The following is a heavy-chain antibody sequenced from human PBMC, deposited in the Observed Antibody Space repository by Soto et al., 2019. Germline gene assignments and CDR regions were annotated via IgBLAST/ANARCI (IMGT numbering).Heavy chain of an antibody. J-gene: IGHJ5*01. V-gene: IGHV4-31*03. CDR2: TYHTGVT. Sequence: PSETLSLTCSVSGGSLRQYGHFWTWIRQRPGSGLEWIGYTYHTGVTYYSPSLPSRITISVDTSKNQFSLTLNSVTAADTAVYYCVTDHGGHPLNRFDSWGHGTMVTVSS. D-gene: IGHD3-16*01. CDR1: GGSLRQYGHF. CDR3: VTDHGGHPLNRFDS.